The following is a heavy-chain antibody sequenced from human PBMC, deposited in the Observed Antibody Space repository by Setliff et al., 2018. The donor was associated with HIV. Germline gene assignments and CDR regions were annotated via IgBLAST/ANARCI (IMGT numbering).Heavy chain of an antibody. Sequence: ASVKVSCKASGYSFTTYYMQWGRQAPGQGLEWMGWISADNGNTNYAQKLQGRVTMTTDTSTSTAYMELRSLRSDDTAVYYCARKDGDSYYYYYMDVWGKGTTVTVSS. J-gene: IGHJ6*03. CDR2: ISADNGNT. D-gene: IGHD2-15*01. CDR1: GYSFTTYY. V-gene: IGHV1-18*01. CDR3: ARKDGDSYYYYYMDV.